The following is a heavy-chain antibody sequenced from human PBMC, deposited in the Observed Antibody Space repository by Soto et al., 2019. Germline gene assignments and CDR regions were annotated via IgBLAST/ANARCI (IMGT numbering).Heavy chain of an antibody. J-gene: IGHJ4*02. D-gene: IGHD3-22*01. CDR2: ISGHNGNT. Sequence: QVQLVQSAAEVKKPGASVKVSCKASGYSFTSYGISWVRQAPGQGPEWMGWISGHNGNTNHPQSLQGRVTMTTDTSRNTAYMELRSLRSDDTAVYYCARHRFNYYDDTVYYYFDYWGQGTRVTVSS. V-gene: IGHV1-18*04. CDR3: ARHRFNYYDDTVYYYFDY. CDR1: GYSFTSYG.